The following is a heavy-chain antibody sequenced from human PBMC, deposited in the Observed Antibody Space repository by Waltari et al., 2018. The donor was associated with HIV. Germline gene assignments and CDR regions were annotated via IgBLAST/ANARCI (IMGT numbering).Heavy chain of an antibody. CDR2: ISSSSSYL. J-gene: IGHJ6*02. CDR3: ARVNHYYGMDV. V-gene: IGHV3-21*01. CDR1: GFTLSSYS. Sequence: EVQLVESGGGLVKPGGSLRISCAASGFTLSSYSMNWVRQAPGKGREWVSSISSSSSYLYYADSVKGRCTISRDNAKNSLYRQMNSLSAEDTAVYYWARVNHYYGMDVWGQGTTVTVSS.